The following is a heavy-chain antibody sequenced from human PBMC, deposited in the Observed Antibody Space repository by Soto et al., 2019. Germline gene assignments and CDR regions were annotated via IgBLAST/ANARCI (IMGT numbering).Heavy chain of an antibody. CDR2: ISGSGGST. CDR1: GFTFSSYA. CDR3: AKDVSGYSSAITWPAEFDY. Sequence: PGGSLRLSCAASGFTFSSYAMSWVRQAPGKGLEWVSAISGSGGSTYYADSVKGRFTISRDNSKNTLYLQMNSLRAEDTAVYYSAKDVSGYSSAITWPAEFDYWGQGTLVAVSS. V-gene: IGHV3-23*01. D-gene: IGHD6-19*01. J-gene: IGHJ4*02.